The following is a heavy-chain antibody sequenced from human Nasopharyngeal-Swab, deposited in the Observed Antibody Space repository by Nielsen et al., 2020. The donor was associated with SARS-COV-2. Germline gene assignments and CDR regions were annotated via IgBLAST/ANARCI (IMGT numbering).Heavy chain of an antibody. CDR1: GGSLSSSNYY. Sequence: SETLSLTCTVSGGSLSSSNYYWGWIRQPPGKGLEWIGTVSYSGPTYYNPSLKSRVTMSVDTSKNHFSLRLSSVTAADTAVYYCGRLTKTTVTRHLYFDYWGQGTLVTVSS. J-gene: IGHJ4*02. V-gene: IGHV4-39*02. CDR2: VSYSGPT. D-gene: IGHD4-11*01. CDR3: GRLTKTTVTRHLYFDY.